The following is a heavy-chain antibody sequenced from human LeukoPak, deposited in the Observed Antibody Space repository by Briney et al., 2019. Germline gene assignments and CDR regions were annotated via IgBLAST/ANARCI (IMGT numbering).Heavy chain of an antibody. CDR2: FDPEDGET. CDR1: GYTLTELS. Sequence: GASVKVSCKVSGYTLTELSMHWVRQAPGKGLEWMGGFDPEDGETIYAQKFQGRVTITRDTSASTAYMELSSLRSEDTAVYYCARMGVAGTRWFDPWGQGTLVTVSS. CDR3: ARMGVAGTRWFDP. J-gene: IGHJ5*02. V-gene: IGHV1-24*01. D-gene: IGHD6-19*01.